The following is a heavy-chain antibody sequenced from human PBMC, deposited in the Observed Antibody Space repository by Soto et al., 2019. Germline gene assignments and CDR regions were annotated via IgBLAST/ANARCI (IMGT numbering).Heavy chain of an antibody. V-gene: IGHV3-33*08. CDR3: ARGPGRPPLRNYGMDV. Sequence: GGSLRLSCAASGFTFSSYAMHWIRQVPGKGLEWVAYIWYDGSNKNYADSVKGRFTISRDNSKNTLSLQMNSLRAEDTAVYYCARGPGRPPLRNYGMDVWGQGTTVTVS. CDR2: IWYDGSNK. CDR1: GFTFSSYA. J-gene: IGHJ6*02.